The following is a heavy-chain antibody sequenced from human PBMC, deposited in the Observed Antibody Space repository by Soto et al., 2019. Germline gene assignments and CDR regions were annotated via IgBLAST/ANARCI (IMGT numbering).Heavy chain of an antibody. V-gene: IGHV4-59*01. CDR2: IYYSGST. CDR3: ARGRRPFSPQNLFDP. J-gene: IGHJ5*02. Sequence: SETLSLTCTVSGGSISSYYWSWIRQPPGKGLEWIGYIYYSGSTNYNPSLKSRVTISVDTSKNQFSLKLSSVTAADTAVYYCARGRRPFSPQNLFDPRGQRTPVTVSS. CDR1: GGSISSYY.